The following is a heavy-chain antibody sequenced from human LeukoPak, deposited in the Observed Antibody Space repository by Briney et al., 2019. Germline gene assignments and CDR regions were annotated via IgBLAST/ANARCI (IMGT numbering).Heavy chain of an antibody. CDR2: INPNSGGT. V-gene: IGHV1-2*02. CDR1: GYTFTGYY. D-gene: IGHD5-18*01. Sequence: ASVKVSCKASGYTFTGYYLHWVRQAPGQGLEWMAWINPNSGGTNYAQKFQGRVTMTRDTSISTAYMELSRLISDDTAVYYCARPIGYSYGSGGWGQGTLVTVSS. CDR3: ARPIGYSYGSGG. J-gene: IGHJ4*02.